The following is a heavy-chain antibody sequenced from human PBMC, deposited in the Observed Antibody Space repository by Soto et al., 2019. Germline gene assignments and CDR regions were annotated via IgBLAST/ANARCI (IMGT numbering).Heavy chain of an antibody. CDR3: ARYVATSPAGWFEP. V-gene: IGHV2-5*02. J-gene: IGHJ5*02. D-gene: IGHD3-10*02. CDR1: VFSLSSTRVA. CDR2: IYWDDDN. Sequence: SGPTLVNPTQTLTLTCTFSVFSLSSTRVAVGWIRQPPGKALEWLVLIYWDDDNRYNPTLRTRLSTTKDTSKNQVVLTLTNMDPVDTATYYCARYVATSPAGWFEPWGQGIPVTVSS.